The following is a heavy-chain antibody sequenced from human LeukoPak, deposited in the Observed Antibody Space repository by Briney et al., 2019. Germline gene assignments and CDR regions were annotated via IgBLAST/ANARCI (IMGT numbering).Heavy chain of an antibody. Sequence: ASVTVSCTASGYTFTSYGISWVRQAPGQGLEWMGWISAYNGNTNYAQKLQGRVTMTTDTSTSTAYMELRSLRSDDTAVYYCARHTVNNYYYYGMDVWGQGTTVTVSS. CDR1: GYTFTSYG. D-gene: IGHD4-17*01. V-gene: IGHV1-18*01. CDR3: ARHTVNNYYYYGMDV. J-gene: IGHJ6*02. CDR2: ISAYNGNT.